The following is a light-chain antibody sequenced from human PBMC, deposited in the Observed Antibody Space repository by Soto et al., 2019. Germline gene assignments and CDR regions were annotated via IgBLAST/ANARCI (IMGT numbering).Light chain of an antibody. J-gene: IGKJ1*01. CDR2: GAS. Sequence: EIVMTQSPATLSVSPGERATLSCRASQSVSSNLAWYQQKPGQAPRLLIYGASTRATGIPARFSGSGSGTEFTLPLSSLQSEDFAVYYCQQYNNWPRTLGQGTKVDIK. CDR3: QQYNNWPRT. V-gene: IGKV3-15*01. CDR1: QSVSSN.